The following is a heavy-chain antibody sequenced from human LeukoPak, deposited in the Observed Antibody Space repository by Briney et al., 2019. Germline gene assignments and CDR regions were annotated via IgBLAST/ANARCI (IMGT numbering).Heavy chain of an antibody. Sequence: GESLKISCKGSGYSFTSYWIGWVRQMPGKGLEWMGIIYPGDSDTRYSPSFQGQVTISADKSISTAYLQWSSLKASDTAVYYCATQTGYYDSSGYYYFDYWGQGTLVTVSS. D-gene: IGHD3-22*01. J-gene: IGHJ4*02. CDR2: IYPGDSDT. V-gene: IGHV5-51*01. CDR3: ATQTGYYDSSGYYYFDY. CDR1: GYSFTSYW.